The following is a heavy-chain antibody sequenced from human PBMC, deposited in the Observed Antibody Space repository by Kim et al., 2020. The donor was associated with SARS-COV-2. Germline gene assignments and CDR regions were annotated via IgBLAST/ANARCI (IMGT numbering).Heavy chain of an antibody. CDR3: AREGVEQLWFDY. J-gene: IGHJ4*02. CDR2: IYYSGST. V-gene: IGHV4-31*03. CDR1: GGSISNGGYY. D-gene: IGHD5-18*01. Sequence: SETLSLTCTVSGGSISNGGYYWIWIRQHPGKGLEWIGYIYYSGSTYYNPSLKSRVTISVDTSKNQISLKLSSVTAADTAVYYCAREGVEQLWFDYWGQGTLVTVSS.